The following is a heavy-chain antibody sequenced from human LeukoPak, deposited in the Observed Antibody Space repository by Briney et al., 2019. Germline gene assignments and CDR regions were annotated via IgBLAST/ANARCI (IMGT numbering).Heavy chain of an antibody. D-gene: IGHD1-26*01. CDR1: GYTFTSYG. J-gene: IGHJ3*02. Sequence: ASVKVSCKASGYTFTSYGISWVRQAPGQGLEWMGWISAYNGNTNYAQKLQGRVTMTTDTSTSTAYMELRSLRSDDTAVYYCARDYTWELRAYRAFDIWGQGTMVTVSS. CDR2: ISAYNGNT. V-gene: IGHV1-18*01. CDR3: ARDYTWELRAYRAFDI.